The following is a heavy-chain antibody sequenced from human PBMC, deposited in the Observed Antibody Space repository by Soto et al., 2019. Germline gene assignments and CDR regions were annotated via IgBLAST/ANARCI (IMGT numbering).Heavy chain of an antibody. CDR3: ARGGVGRYCSSTSCYTWVFDY. CDR1: GFTFSSYW. Sequence: EVQLVESGGGLVHPGGSLRLSCAASGFTFSSYWMHWVRQAPGKRLVWVSRINSDGSSTSYADSVKGRFTISRDNAKNTLYLQMNSLRAEDTAVYYCARGGVGRYCSSTSCYTWVFDYWGQGTLVTVSS. V-gene: IGHV3-74*01. CDR2: INSDGSST. J-gene: IGHJ4*02. D-gene: IGHD2-2*02.